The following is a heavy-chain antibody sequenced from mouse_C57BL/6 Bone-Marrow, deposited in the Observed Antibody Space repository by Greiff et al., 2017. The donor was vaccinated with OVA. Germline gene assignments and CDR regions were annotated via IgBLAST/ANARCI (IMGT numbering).Heavy chain of an antibody. D-gene: IGHD2-4*01. J-gene: IGHJ2*01. CDR3: AREAYDYVPDY. CDR2: ISDGGSYT. Sequence: EVQLVESGGGLVKPGGSLKLSCAASGFTFSSYAMSWVRQTPEKRLEWVATISDGGSYTYYPDNVKGRFTISRDNAKNNLYLQMSHLKSEDTAMYYCAREAYDYVPDYWGQGTTLTVSS. V-gene: IGHV5-4*01. CDR1: GFTFSSYA.